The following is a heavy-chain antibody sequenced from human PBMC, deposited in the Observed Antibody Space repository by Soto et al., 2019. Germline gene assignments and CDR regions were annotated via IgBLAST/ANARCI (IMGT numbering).Heavy chain of an antibody. CDR2: INHSGST. Sequence: SETLSLTCTVSGGSISRSGYFWSWIRQHPGKGLEWIGEINHSGSTNYNPSLKSRVTISVDTSKNQFSLKLSSVTAADTAVYYCARGSGDYVWGSYRYAIDYWGQGTLVTVSS. J-gene: IGHJ4*02. CDR3: ARGSGDYVWGSYRYAIDY. CDR1: GGSISRSGYF. D-gene: IGHD3-16*02. V-gene: IGHV4-39*07.